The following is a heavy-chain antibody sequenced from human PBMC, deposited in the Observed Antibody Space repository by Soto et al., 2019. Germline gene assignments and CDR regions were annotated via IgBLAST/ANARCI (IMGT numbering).Heavy chain of an antibody. V-gene: IGHV3-23*01. Sequence: EVQLLGSGGGLVQPGGSLRLSCAASGFTFNNYAMNWVRQAPGKGLEWVSGISGSGGTTYYADSVKGRFTISRDNSRNTQYLQMISLRGGDPAVYYCAKGDRSDCGADCYSAHWGQGTLVTVSS. J-gene: IGHJ4*02. D-gene: IGHD2-21*02. CDR1: GFTFNNYA. CDR2: ISGSGGTT. CDR3: AKGDRSDCGADCYSAH.